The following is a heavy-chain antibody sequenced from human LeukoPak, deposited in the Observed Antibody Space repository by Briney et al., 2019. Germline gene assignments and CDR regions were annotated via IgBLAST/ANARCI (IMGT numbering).Heavy chain of an antibody. J-gene: IGHJ6*02. CDR2: IYYSGST. V-gene: IGHV4-59*11. D-gene: IGHD1-7*01. Sequence: SETLSLTCTVSGGSISSHYWSWIRQPPGKGLEWIGYIYYSGSTNYNPSLKSRVTISVDTSKNQFSLKLSSVTAADTAVYYCARDNWNYGSSMDVWGQGTTVTVSS. CDR3: ARDNWNYGSSMDV. CDR1: GGSISSHY.